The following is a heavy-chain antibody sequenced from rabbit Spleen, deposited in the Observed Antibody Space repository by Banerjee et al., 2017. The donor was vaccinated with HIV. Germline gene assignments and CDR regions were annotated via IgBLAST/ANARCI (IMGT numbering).Heavy chain of an antibody. V-gene: IGHV1S40*01. J-gene: IGHJ4*01. CDR1: GVSFSSSSY. CDR2: IDTGSSGFT. D-gene: IGHD4-2*01. Sequence: QSLEESGGDLVKPGASLTLTCTASGVSFSSSSYMCWVRQAPGKGLEWIACIDTGSSGFTYFATWAKGRFTCSKTSSTMVTLQMTRLTAADTATYFCARGDFCFNLWGPGTLVTVS. CDR3: ARGDFCFNL.